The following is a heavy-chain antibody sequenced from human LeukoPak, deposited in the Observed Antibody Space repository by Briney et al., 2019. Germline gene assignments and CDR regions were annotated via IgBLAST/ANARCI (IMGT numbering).Heavy chain of an antibody. CDR1: GGSISSGSYY. D-gene: IGHD1-26*01. J-gene: IGHJ4*02. Sequence: SSQTLSLTCTVSGGSISSGSYYWSWIRQPAGKGLEWIGYIHHSGNTYYNPSLKSRLIISVDTSKNQFSLKLTSVTAADTAVYHCASFPYSGYFDHWGQGILVTVSS. CDR3: ASFPYSGYFDH. CDR2: IHHSGNT. V-gene: IGHV4-30-2*05.